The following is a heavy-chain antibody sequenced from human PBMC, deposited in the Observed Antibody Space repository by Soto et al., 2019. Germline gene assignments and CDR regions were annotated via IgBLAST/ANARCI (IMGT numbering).Heavy chain of an antibody. Sequence: NPSETLSLTCTVSGGSISSSSYYWGWIRQPPGKGLEWIGSIYYSGSTYYNPSLKSRVTISVDTSKNQFSLKLSSVTAADTAVYYCGRIVGYCSGGSCYEQDYWCQGALVTASS. D-gene: IGHD2-15*01. CDR3: GRIVGYCSGGSCYEQDY. CDR1: GGSISSSSYY. J-gene: IGHJ4*02. V-gene: IGHV4-39*01. CDR2: IYYSGST.